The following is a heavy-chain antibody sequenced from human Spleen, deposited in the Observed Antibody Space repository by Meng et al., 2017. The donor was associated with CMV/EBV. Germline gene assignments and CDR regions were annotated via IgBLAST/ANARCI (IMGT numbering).Heavy chain of an antibody. V-gene: IGHV3-7*04. J-gene: IGHJ6*02. CDR1: EFTFSSLW. CDR2: MNQDGSQK. D-gene: IGHD6-13*01. Sequence: GSLKISCAASEFTFSSLWMTWVRQAPGEGLEWVANMNQDGSQKNYVDSVKGRFTISRDNAKNSLFLQMNSLRAEDTAVYYCARVAAAGRGMDVWGQGTTVTVSS. CDR3: ARVAAAGRGMDV.